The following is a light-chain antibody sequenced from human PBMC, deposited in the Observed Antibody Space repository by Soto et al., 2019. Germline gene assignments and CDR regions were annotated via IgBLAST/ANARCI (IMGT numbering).Light chain of an antibody. V-gene: IGKV2-30*02. CDR3: MQGTHWPIT. Sequence: DVVMTQSPLSLPVTLGQPASICWISDQILVHSDGIAYFSWFQQRPGRSPRRLIYKVSNRDSGVPARFSGSGSGTDFALKISRVEAEDVGVYYCMQGTHWPITFGQGTRLAIK. CDR1: QILVHSDGIAY. CDR2: KVS. J-gene: IGKJ5*01.